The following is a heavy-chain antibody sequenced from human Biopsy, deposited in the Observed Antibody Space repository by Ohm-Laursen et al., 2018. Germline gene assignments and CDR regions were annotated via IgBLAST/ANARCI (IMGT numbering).Heavy chain of an antibody. Sequence: SSVKVSCKASGGTFSTTAISWVQQAPGQGLEWMGGITPIFDTANYAQKFQGRVTITADRSASTAYMELSSLTSDDTAVYYCARGRTLGDCSGSSCYSGDNWGQGTLVTVSS. CDR2: ITPIFDTA. V-gene: IGHV1-69*06. D-gene: IGHD2-15*01. CDR3: ARGRTLGDCSGSSCYSGDN. CDR1: GGTFSTTA. J-gene: IGHJ4*02.